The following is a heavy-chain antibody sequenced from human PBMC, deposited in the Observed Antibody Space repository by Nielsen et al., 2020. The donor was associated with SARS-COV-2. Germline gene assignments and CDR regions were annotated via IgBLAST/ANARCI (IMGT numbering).Heavy chain of an antibody. CDR2: IHYSGST. J-gene: IGHJ5*02. Sequence: WIRQPPGKGLEWIGYIHYSGSTNYNPSLKSRVTISVDTSKNQFSLKLSSVTAADTAVYYCARAANWFDPWGQGTLVTVSS. CDR3: ARAANWFDP. V-gene: IGHV4-59*01.